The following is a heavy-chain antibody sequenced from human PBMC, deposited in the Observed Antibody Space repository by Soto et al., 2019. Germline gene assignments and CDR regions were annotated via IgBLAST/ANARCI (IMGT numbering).Heavy chain of an antibody. D-gene: IGHD3-10*01. CDR3: ARVIRGAYYNSPLDT. V-gene: IGHV1-2*02. CDR2: INPYSGGA. CDR1: GYTFTGYF. J-gene: IGHJ5*02. Sequence: ASVKVSCKASGYTFTGYFMHWVRQAPGQGLEWMGWINPYSGGADYAQSFQGRVTMARDTSISTVYMELSRLRFDDTAVYYCARVIRGAYYNSPLDTWGQGTVVTVSS.